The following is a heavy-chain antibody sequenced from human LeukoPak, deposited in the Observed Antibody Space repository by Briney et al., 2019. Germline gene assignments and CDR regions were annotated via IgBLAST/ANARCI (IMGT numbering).Heavy chain of an antibody. V-gene: IGHV1-69*04. Sequence: GASVKVSCKASGGTFSSYAVSWVRQAPGQGLEWMGRIIPILGIANYAQKFQGRVTITADKSTSTAYMELSSLRSEDTAVYYCARGGVLRYFDFDYWGQGTLVTVSS. D-gene: IGHD3-9*01. CDR3: ARGGVLRYFDFDY. CDR1: GGTFSSYA. J-gene: IGHJ4*02. CDR2: IIPILGIA.